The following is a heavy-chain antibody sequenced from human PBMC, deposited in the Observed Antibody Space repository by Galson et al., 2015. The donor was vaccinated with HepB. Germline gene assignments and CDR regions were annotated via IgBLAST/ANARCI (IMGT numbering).Heavy chain of an antibody. CDR1: GSSFTSYW. Sequence: QSGAEVKKPGESLTISCKGSGSSFTSYWIGWVRQMPGKGLEWMGILYPGDSDTRYSPSFQGKVTISADKSISTAYLQWSSLKASDTAMYYCARNTFGGVIVPTNAFDIWGQGTMVTVSS. CDR3: ARNTFGGVIVPTNAFDI. D-gene: IGHD3-16*02. V-gene: IGHV5-51*03. CDR2: LYPGDSDT. J-gene: IGHJ3*02.